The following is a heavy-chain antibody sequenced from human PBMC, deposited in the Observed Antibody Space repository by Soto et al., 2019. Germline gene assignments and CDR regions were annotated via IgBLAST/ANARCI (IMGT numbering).Heavy chain of an antibody. CDR3: AKDRRAGGNYGFYSDF. Sequence: EVQLLESGGGLVQPGGSLRLSCAASGFTFSSYGMTWVRQAPGKGLEWGSFSSATGAGTYYADSVQGRFTISRDNSKITLYLQMTSPRADDTAVYYCAKDRRAGGNYGFYSDFWGQGALVIVSS. V-gene: IGHV3-23*01. J-gene: IGHJ4*02. CDR2: SSATGAGT. CDR1: GFTFSSYG. D-gene: IGHD1-7*01.